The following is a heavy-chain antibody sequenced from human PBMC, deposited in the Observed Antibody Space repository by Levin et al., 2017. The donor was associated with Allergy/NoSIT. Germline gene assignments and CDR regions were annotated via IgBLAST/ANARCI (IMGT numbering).Heavy chain of an antibody. J-gene: IGHJ6*03. D-gene: IGHD4-11*01. CDR1: GFTFSSYA. CDR2: ISDSGGST. Sequence: PGGSLRLSCAASGFTFSSYAMNWVRQAPGKGLEWVSCISDSGGSTYYADSVKGRFTISRDNSKNMLYLRMNSLRAEDTAVYYCAKEVSSIPLYYYYMDVWGKGTTVTVSS. V-gene: IGHV3-23*01. CDR3: AKEVSSIPLYYYYMDV.